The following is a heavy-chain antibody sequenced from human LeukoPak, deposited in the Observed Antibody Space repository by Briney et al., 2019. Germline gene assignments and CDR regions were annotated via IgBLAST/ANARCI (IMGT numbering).Heavy chain of an antibody. J-gene: IGHJ4*02. Sequence: PGGSLRLSCATSGFTFSSYAMNWVRQAPGKGLEWVSVISGSGGSTYYADSVKGRFTISRDNSKNTLYLQMNSLKAEDTAVYYCATPGRVTADYWGQGTLVTVSS. D-gene: IGHD2-21*02. CDR2: ISGSGGST. CDR3: ATPGRVTADY. V-gene: IGHV3-23*01. CDR1: GFTFSSYA.